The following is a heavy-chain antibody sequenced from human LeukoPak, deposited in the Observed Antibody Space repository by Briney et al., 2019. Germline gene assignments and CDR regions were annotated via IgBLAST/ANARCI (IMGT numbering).Heavy chain of an antibody. CDR1: GFTFNSAW. D-gene: IGHD2-15*01. CDR2: IKSKIDGGTL. V-gene: IGHV3-15*01. Sequence: GSLRLSCAASGFTFNSAWMNWVRHAPGKGLEWVGRIKSKIDGGTLDYTAPVKGRFTISRDDSKNMVYLQMNSLKTEDTAVYYCATQGYCSGNTCEAFDYWGQGTLVTVSS. CDR3: ATQGYCSGNTCEAFDY. J-gene: IGHJ4*02.